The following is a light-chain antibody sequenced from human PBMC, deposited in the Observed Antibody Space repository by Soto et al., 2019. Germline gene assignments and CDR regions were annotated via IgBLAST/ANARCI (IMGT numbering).Light chain of an antibody. CDR3: QQYNSYQT. CDR2: DAS. J-gene: IGKJ1*01. CDR1: QSISSW. Sequence: DIQMTQSPSTLSASVGDRVTITCRASQSISSWLAWYQQKPGKAPKLLIYDASSLESGVPSRFSGSGSGTEFTLTISSLQPDDFETYYCQQYNSYQTFGQGTKV. V-gene: IGKV1-5*01.